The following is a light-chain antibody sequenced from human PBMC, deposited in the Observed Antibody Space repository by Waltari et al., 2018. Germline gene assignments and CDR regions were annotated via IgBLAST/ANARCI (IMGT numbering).Light chain of an antibody. CDR3: QQSYDTPRT. CDR2: AAS. V-gene: IGKV1-39*01. CDR1: QYISTY. Sequence: SSLSASVGDRVTITCRASQYISTYLNWYQQKPGKGPKLLIYAASTLQSGVPSRFSGSGSGTDFTFTISSLQLEDFATYYCQQSYDTPRTFGQGTKVEVK. J-gene: IGKJ1*01.